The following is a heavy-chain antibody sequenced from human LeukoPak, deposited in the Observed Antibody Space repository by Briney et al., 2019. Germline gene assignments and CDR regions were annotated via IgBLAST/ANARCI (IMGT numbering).Heavy chain of an antibody. V-gene: IGHV3-23*01. J-gene: IGHJ5*02. CDR3: AKGGPLQYENWFDP. CDR2: ICGSGGST. Sequence: PGGSLRLSCAASGFTFSSYAISWVRQAPRKGLGWVAVICGSGGSTYSAESVKGGSTISKDNSKNTLYLKMNSLRAEDTAVYYCAKGGPLQYENWFDPWGEGTLVTVSS. D-gene: IGHD4-11*01. CDR1: GFTFSSYA.